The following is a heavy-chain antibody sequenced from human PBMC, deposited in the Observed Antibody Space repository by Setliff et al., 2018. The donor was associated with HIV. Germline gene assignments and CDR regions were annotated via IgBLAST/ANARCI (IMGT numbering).Heavy chain of an antibody. V-gene: IGHV3-21*01. D-gene: IGHD6-13*01. Sequence: LRLSCAASGFTFSSYSMNWVRQAPGKGLEWVSSISSSSSYIYYADSVKGRFTISRDNAKNSLYLQMSSLRAEDTAVYYCAREMAATAHPDDPYFQHWGQGTLVTVSS. CDR2: ISSSSSYI. J-gene: IGHJ1*01. CDR3: AREMAATAHPDDPYFQH. CDR1: GFTFSSYS.